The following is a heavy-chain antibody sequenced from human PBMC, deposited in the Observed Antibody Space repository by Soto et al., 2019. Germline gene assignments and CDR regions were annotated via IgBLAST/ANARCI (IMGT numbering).Heavy chain of an antibody. V-gene: IGHV4-34*01. CDR1: GGSFSGYY. J-gene: IGHJ4*02. D-gene: IGHD2-8*02. CDR2: INHSGST. CDR3: ARDKITGLFDY. Sequence: SETLSLTCAVYGGSFSGYYWTWIRQPPGTGLEWIGEINHSGSTNYNPSLKSRVTISVDTSKNQFSLKLTSVTAAGTAVYYCARDKITGLFDYWGQGTQVTVSS.